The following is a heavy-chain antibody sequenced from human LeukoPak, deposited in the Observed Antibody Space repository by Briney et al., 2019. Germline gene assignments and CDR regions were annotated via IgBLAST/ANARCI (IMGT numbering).Heavy chain of an antibody. CDR2: IYTSGST. Sequence: AETLSLTCTVSGGSISSYYWSWIRQPGGKGLEWIGRIYTSGSTNYNPSLKSRVTISVDKSKNQFSLKLSSVTAEDTAVYYCAREVEDWLPFDYWGQGTLVTVSS. CDR1: GGSISSYY. J-gene: IGHJ4*02. CDR3: AREVEDWLPFDY. V-gene: IGHV4-4*07. D-gene: IGHD3/OR15-3a*01.